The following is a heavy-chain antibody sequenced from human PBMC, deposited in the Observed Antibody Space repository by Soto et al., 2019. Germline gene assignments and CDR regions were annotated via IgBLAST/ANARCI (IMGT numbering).Heavy chain of an antibody. J-gene: IGHJ6*02. V-gene: IGHV4-4*02. CDR1: GGSISSSNW. CDR3: AREGNTGYSYGQSYYYYGMDV. Sequence: QVQLQESGPGLVKPSGTLSLTCAVSGGSISSSNWWSWVRQPPGKGLEWIGEIYHSGSTNYNPSLKSRVTISVDKSKNQFSLKLSSVTAADTAVYYCAREGNTGYSYGQSYYYYGMDVWGQGTTVTVSS. CDR2: IYHSGST. D-gene: IGHD5-18*01.